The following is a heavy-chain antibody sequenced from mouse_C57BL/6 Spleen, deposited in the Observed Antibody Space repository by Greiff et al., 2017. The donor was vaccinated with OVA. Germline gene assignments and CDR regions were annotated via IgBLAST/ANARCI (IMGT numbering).Heavy chain of an antibody. V-gene: IGHV1-50*01. D-gene: IGHD1-1*01. CDR2: IDPSDSYT. CDR1: GYTFTSYW. Sequence: QVQLQQPGAELVKPGASVKLSCKASGYTFTSYWMQWVKQRPGQGLEWIGEIDPSDSYTNYNQKFKGKATLTVDTYSSTAYMQLSSLTSEDSAVYYCASSYYGSSSAYWGQGTLVTVSA. CDR3: ASSYYGSSSAY. J-gene: IGHJ3*01.